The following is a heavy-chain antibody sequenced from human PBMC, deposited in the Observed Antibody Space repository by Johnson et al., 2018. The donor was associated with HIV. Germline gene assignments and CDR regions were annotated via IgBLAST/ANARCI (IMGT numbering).Heavy chain of an antibody. J-gene: IGHJ3*02. D-gene: IGHD1-7*01. V-gene: IGHV3-11*04. CDR1: GFIFSDYY. CDR2: ISSSGSPI. CDR3: ARNRAWNYEGACDI. Sequence: QVQLVESGGDLVKPGGSLRLSCAASGFIFSDYYMTWIRQAPGKGLESISYISSSGSPIYYADSVRGRFTISRDNAKNSLYLPMTSLRAEDTAVDYCARNRAWNYEGACDIWGQGTMVTVSS.